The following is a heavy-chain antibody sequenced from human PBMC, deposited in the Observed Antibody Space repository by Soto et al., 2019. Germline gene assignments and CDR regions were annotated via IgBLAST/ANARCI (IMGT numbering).Heavy chain of an antibody. V-gene: IGHV3-23*01. CDR1: GFTFSSYA. Sequence: GGSLRLSCAASGFTFSSYAMSWVRQAPGKGLEWVSASSGSGGSTYYADSVKGRFTISRDNSKNTLYLQMNSLRAEDTAVYYVAKARLRIQLWSSLARDWLGFNRGRGSLVTVSS. J-gene: IGHJ4*02. CDR2: SSGSGGST. D-gene: IGHD5-18*01. CDR3: AKARLRIQLWSSLARDWLGFN.